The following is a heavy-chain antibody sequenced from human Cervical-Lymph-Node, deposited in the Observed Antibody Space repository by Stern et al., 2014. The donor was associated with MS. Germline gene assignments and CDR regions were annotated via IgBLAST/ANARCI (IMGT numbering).Heavy chain of an antibody. D-gene: IGHD1-26*01. CDR1: GGTFSSYA. CDR2: IITHFGTA. CDR3: ARGELKEGLVRGMDV. Sequence: QVQLVESGAEVKKPGSSVKVSCKASGGTFSSYAISWVRQAHGQGIEGMGGIITHFGTANYAKKFQGRVTVNAEESKSTAYMELSSLRSEATAVYYCARGELKEGLVRGMDVWGQGTTVTVSS. V-gene: IGHV1-69*01. J-gene: IGHJ6*02.